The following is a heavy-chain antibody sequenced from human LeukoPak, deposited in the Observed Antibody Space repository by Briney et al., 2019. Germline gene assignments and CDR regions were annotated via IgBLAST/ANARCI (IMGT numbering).Heavy chain of an antibody. D-gene: IGHD3-9*01. J-gene: IGHJ6*03. Sequence: ASVKVSCKASGYTFTSYGISWVRQAPGQGLEWMGWISAYNGNTNYAQKLQGRVTMTTDTSTSTAYMELRSLRSDDTAVYYCARGRLRYFDWLGPASYYYYMDVWGKGTTVTISS. CDR2: ISAYNGNT. CDR1: GYTFTSYG. CDR3: ARGRLRYFDWLGPASYYYYMDV. V-gene: IGHV1-18*01.